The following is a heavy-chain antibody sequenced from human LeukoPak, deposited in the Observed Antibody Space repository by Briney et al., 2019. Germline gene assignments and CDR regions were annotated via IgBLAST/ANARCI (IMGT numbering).Heavy chain of an antibody. CDR3: VRGADTTGWYLGWWFDL. CDR1: GGSISSGGYF. CDR2: IRYTGNT. D-gene: IGHD6-19*01. V-gene: IGHV4-61*08. J-gene: IGHJ2*01. Sequence: SETLSLTCTVSGGSISSGGYFWNWIRQTPGKGLEWIGYIRYTGNTNYNPSLESRVTMSLDTSKKNFSLKLTSVTAADTAVYYCVRGADTTGWYLGWWFDLWGRGTLVTVSS.